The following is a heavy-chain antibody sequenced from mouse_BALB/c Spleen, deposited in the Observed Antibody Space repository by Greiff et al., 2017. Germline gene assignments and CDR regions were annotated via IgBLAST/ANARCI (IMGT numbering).Heavy chain of an antibody. CDR2: IYPSDSYT. CDR3: TRRDGNYGYAMDY. J-gene: IGHJ4*01. V-gene: IGHV1-69*02. Sequence: VQLQQPGAELVRPGASVKLSCKASGYTFTSYWINWVKQRPGQGLEWIGNIYPSDSYTNYNQKFKDKATLTVDKSSSTAYMQLSSPTSEDSAVYYCTRRDGNYGYAMDYWGQGTSVTVSS. CDR1: GYTFTSYW. D-gene: IGHD2-1*01.